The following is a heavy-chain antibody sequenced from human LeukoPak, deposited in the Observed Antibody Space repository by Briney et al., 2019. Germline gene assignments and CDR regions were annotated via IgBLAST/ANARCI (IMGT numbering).Heavy chain of an antibody. CDR1: GFTFSSYE. D-gene: IGHD3-9*01. CDR3: ARDKGKNYFERLDY. J-gene: IGHJ4*02. CDR2: ISGSGHDI. Sequence: PGGSLRLSCAASGFTFSSYEMNWVRQAPGKGVEWVAYISGSGHDINYSESAKGRFTISRDDAKNSLHLQMNSLRVEDTAVYFCARDKGKNYFERLDYWGQGTLVTVSS. V-gene: IGHV3-48*03.